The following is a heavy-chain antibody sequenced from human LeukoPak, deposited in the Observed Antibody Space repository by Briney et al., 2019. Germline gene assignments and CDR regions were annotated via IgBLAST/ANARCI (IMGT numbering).Heavy chain of an antibody. CDR3: ASGISDPPYYYYYMDV. V-gene: IGHV4-38-2*02. J-gene: IGHJ6*03. CDR2: IYHSGST. CDR1: GYSISSGYY. Sequence: PSETLSLTCTVSGYSISSGYYWGWIRQPPGKGLEWIGSIYHSGSTYYNPSLKSRVTISVDTSKNQFSLKLSSVTAADTAVYYCASGISDPPYYYYYMDVWGKGTTVTVSS.